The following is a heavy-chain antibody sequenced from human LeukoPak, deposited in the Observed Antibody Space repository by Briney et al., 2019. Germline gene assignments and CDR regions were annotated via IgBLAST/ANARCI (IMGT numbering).Heavy chain of an antibody. D-gene: IGHD1-7*01. CDR2: VSSLGGHT. J-gene: IGHJ3*02. Sequence: GGSLRLSCSASGYTFSSYAMHWVRDAPGKGLAYVSGVSSLGGHTHYADSVTGRFTTSSDNSKNTLYLQMSSLRAEDTAVYYCVVELLAKGIWGQGTMVTVSS. V-gene: IGHV3-64D*06. CDR3: VVELLAKGI. CDR1: GYTFSSYA.